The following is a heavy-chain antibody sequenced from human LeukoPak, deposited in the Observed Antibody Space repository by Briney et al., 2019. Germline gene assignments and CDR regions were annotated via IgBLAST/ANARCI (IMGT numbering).Heavy chain of an antibody. CDR2: ISYDGTNK. J-gene: IGHJ3*02. CDR3: AKAIAAVAGYDAFDI. Sequence: GGSLRLSCAASGFTFSSYAMHWVRQAPGKGLEWVAVISYDGTNKYYADSVKGRFTISRDNAKNSLYLELSGLRPEDTAMYFCAKAIAAVAGYDAFDIWGQGTMVTVSS. D-gene: IGHD6-19*01. V-gene: IGHV3-30*04. CDR1: GFTFSSYA.